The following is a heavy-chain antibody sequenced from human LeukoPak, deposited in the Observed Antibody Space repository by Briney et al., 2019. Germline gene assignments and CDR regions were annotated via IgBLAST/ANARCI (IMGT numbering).Heavy chain of an antibody. CDR1: GFTFSSYW. D-gene: IGHD6-13*01. CDR3: ARYSSNSYVGYMDV. CDR2: IKQDGSEK. Sequence: QPGGSLRLSCAASGFTFSSYWMSWVRQAPGKGLEWVANIKQDGSEKYYVDSVKGRFTISRDNAKNSLYLQMNSLKDEDTALYYCARYSSNSYVGYMDVWGKGTTVIVSS. V-gene: IGHV3-7*03. J-gene: IGHJ6*03.